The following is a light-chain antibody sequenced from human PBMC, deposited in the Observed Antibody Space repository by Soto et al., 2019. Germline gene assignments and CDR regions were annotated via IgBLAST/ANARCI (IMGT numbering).Light chain of an antibody. CDR3: QQYDNSPIT. CDR1: QSVRNNY. CDR2: GAS. V-gene: IGKV3-20*01. Sequence: EIVLTQSPGTLSLSPGERATLSCRASQSVRNNYLAWYQQRPGQAPRLIIHGASSRATGVPDRITGSGSGTDFTLSISRLEPEDFAVYYCQQYDNSPITFGQGTRLEIK. J-gene: IGKJ5*01.